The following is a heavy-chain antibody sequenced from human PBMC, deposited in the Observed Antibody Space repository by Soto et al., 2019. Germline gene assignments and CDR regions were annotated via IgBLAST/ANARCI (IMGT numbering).Heavy chain of an antibody. V-gene: IGHV3-21*01. CDR1: GFTFSSYS. Sequence: PGGSLRFSCPASGFTFSSYSMNWVSQAPGKGLEWVSSISSSSSYIYYADSVKGRFTISRDNAKNSLYLQMNSLRAEDTAVYYCARDVSVYCSGGRCDCYWGMDVWGQGTRVTVSS. J-gene: IGHJ6*02. D-gene: IGHD2-15*01. CDR2: ISSSSSYI. CDR3: ARDVSVYCSGGRCDCYWGMDV.